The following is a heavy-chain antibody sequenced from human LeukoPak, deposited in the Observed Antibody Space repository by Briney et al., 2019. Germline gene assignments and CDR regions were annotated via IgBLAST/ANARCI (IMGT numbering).Heavy chain of an antibody. V-gene: IGHV1-18*01. J-gene: IGHJ4*02. CDR3: AGDRRPTDY. Sequence: ASVKVSCKASGYTFTSYGISWARQAPGQGLEWMGWISAYSGNTNYAQKLQDRLTMTTDTSTTTAYMELKSLRSDDTAVYYCAGDRRPTDYWGQGTLVTVSS. CDR2: ISAYSGNT. CDR1: GYTFTSYG.